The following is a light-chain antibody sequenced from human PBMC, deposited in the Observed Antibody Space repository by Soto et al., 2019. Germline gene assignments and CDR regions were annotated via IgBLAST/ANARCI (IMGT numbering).Light chain of an antibody. Sequence: EIPMTQSPATLSVSPGERATLSCRASRSLSTNLVWYQQKPGQVPRPLIYGASTRATGVPARFSGSVSGTEFTLTSSSPQSEDSAVYYCQQSGGTFGPGTKVDIK. J-gene: IGKJ3*01. CDR3: QQSGGT. CDR1: RSLSTN. V-gene: IGKV3-15*01. CDR2: GAS.